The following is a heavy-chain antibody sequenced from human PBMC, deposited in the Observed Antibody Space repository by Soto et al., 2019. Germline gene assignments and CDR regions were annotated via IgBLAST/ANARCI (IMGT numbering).Heavy chain of an antibody. V-gene: IGHV1-46*01. Sequence: XSVNVSCQTSGYSFMNHYMQWMRQAPGQGLEWMGIINPTGDRINYAEKFEGRVTMTTDTSTSTVSMELASLRLEDTAVYYCARDGGNMWGYFDHWGQGSLVTVSS. D-gene: IGHD7-27*01. CDR1: GYSFMNHY. J-gene: IGHJ4*02. CDR3: ARDGGNMWGYFDH. CDR2: INPTGDRI.